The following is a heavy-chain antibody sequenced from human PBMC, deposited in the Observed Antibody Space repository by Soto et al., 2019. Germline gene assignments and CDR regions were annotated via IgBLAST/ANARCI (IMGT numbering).Heavy chain of an antibody. J-gene: IGHJ6*02. V-gene: IGHV1-69*01. D-gene: IGHD3-10*01. CDR3: AREGRYYGSGSVAADYYYYGMDI. CDR1: GGAYSVYA. Sequence: SLNRAFTRSGGAYSVYAGSWRRYATEQGLEWMGGIIPIFGTANYAQEFQERVTITADESTSTAYMELSSLRSEDTAVYYCAREGRYYGSGSVAADYYYYGMDIRGQGTTVTVSS. CDR2: IIPIFGTA.